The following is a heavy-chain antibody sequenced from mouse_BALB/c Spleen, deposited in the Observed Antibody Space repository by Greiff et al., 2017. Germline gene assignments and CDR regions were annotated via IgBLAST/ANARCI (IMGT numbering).Heavy chain of an antibody. CDR1: GFTFSSFG. CDR3: ASPYYGNAWFAY. Sequence: EVQGVDSGGGLVQPGGSRKLSCAASGFTFSSFGMHWVPQAPEKGLEWVAYISSGSSTIYYADTVKGRFTISRDNPKNTLFLQMTSLRSEDTTMYYCASPYYGNAWFAYWGQGTLVTVSA. V-gene: IGHV5-17*02. D-gene: IGHD2-10*01. CDR2: ISSGSSTI. J-gene: IGHJ3*01.